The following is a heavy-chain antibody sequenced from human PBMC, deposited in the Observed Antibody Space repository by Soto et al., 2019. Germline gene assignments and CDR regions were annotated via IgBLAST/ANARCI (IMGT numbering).Heavy chain of an antibody. D-gene: IGHD6-19*01. J-gene: IGHJ4*02. CDR3: AIDLGSEQWFFDN. CDR2: IHNSGST. Sequence: QVQLQESGPGLVKPSQTLSLTCLVSGASVSGDGSYCSWIRQHPGKGLEFIGYIHNSGSTYSNPSLETRVAVSIDTSKNQFSLRLSSVTAADSAVYFCAIDLGSEQWFFDNWGQGILVTVSS. V-gene: IGHV4-31*03. CDR1: GASVSGDGSY.